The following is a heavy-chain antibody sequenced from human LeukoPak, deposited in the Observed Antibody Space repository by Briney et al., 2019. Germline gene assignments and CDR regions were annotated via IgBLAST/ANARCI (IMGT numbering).Heavy chain of an antibody. CDR2: ISGSGGST. CDR1: GFIFSSYA. V-gene: IGHV3-23*01. J-gene: IGHJ4*02. CDR3: AKTRGGVVATTSDY. Sequence: GGSLRLSCAASGFIFSSYAMSWVRQAPGKGLEWVSVISGSGGSTYYADSVKGRFTISRDNSKNTLYLQMNSLRVEDTAVYYCAKTRGGVVATTSDYWGQGTLVTVCS. D-gene: IGHD5-12*01.